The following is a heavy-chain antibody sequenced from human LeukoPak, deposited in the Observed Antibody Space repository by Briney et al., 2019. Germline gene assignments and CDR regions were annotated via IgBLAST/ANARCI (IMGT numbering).Heavy chain of an antibody. J-gene: IGHJ4*02. V-gene: IGHV4-61*02. D-gene: IGHD6-13*01. CDR3: ASGIAAAGRKATIDH. CDR1: GGSISSGSFY. Sequence: SETLSLTCTVSGGSISSGSFYWSWIRQPAGKGLEWIGRIYTSGSTNYNPSLKSRATISVDTSKNQFSLKLSSVTAAQTAVYYCASGIAAAGRKATIDHWGQGTLVTVSS. CDR2: IYTSGST.